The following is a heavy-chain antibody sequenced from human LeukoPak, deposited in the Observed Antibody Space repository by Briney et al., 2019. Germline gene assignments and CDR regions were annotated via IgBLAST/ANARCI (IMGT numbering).Heavy chain of an antibody. D-gene: IGHD6-6*01. Sequence: ASVKVSCKASGYTFTSYDINWVRQATGQGLEWMGWMNPNSGNTGYAQKFQGRVTITRNTSISTAYMELSSLRSEDTAVYYCARGGDEQLGPDYWGQGTLVTVSS. CDR1: GYTFTSYD. CDR3: ARGGDEQLGPDY. CDR2: MNPNSGNT. V-gene: IGHV1-8*03. J-gene: IGHJ4*02.